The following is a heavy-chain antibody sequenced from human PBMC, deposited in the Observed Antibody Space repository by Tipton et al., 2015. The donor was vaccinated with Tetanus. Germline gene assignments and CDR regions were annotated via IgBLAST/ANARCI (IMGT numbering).Heavy chain of an antibody. CDR2: ISNSGST. V-gene: IGHV4-31*02. Sequence: LRLSCTVSGGSISSDGAYWSWIRQHPGEGLEWIGYISNSGSTYYNPSLKSRVTISVDTSQKQISLKVNSVTAADTAVYYCARDRGVRGGYYYYHGMDVWGQGTTVNVSS. CDR3: ARDRGVRGGYYYYHGMDV. J-gene: IGHJ6*02. CDR1: GGSISSDGAY. D-gene: IGHD3-10*01.